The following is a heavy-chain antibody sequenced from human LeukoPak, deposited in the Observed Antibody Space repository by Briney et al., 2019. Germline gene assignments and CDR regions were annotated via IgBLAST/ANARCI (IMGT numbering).Heavy chain of an antibody. Sequence: SKTLSLTCAVYGGSFSGYYWSWIRQPPGKGLEWIGEINHSGSTNYNPSLKSRVTISVDTSKNQFSLKLSSVTAADTAVYYCARRRITIFGVVIVSWFDPWGQGTLVTVSS. CDR2: INHSGST. CDR1: GGSFSGYY. V-gene: IGHV4-34*01. D-gene: IGHD3-3*01. CDR3: ARRRITIFGVVIVSWFDP. J-gene: IGHJ5*02.